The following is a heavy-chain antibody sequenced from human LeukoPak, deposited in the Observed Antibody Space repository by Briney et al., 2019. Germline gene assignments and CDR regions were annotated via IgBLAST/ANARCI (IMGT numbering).Heavy chain of an antibody. J-gene: IGHJ4*02. CDR3: AKQEVTLVRGVISY. D-gene: IGHD3-10*01. CDR2: ISGSGGST. Sequence: GGSLRLSCAGSGFTFNTSAMSWVRQAPGKGLEWVSAISGSGGSTYYADSVKGRFAISRDNSKNTLYLQMNSLRAEDTAVYYCAKQEVTLVRGVISYWGQGTLVTVSS. CDR1: GFTFNTSA. V-gene: IGHV3-23*01.